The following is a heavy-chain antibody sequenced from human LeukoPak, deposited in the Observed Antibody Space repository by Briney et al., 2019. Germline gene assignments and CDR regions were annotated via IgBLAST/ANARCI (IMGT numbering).Heavy chain of an antibody. Sequence: PSETLSLTCTVSGGSISSYHWSWIRQPPGKGLEWIGYIYYSGSTNYNPSLKSRVTISVDTSKNQFSLKLSSMTAADTAVYYCARDGEGYFDYWGQGTLVTVSS. J-gene: IGHJ4*02. CDR3: ARDGEGYFDY. V-gene: IGHV4-59*01. D-gene: IGHD3-3*01. CDR2: IYYSGST. CDR1: GGSISSYH.